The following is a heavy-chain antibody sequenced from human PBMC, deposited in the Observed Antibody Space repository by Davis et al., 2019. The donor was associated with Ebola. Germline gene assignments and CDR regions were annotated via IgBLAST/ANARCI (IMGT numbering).Heavy chain of an antibody. Sequence: ASVKVSCKASGYTFTSYAMHWVRQAPGQRLEWMGWINAGNGNTKYSQKFQGRVTITRDTSASTAYMELSSLRSEDTAVYYCASQYSSKNWFDPWGQGTLVTVSS. CDR3: ASQYSSKNWFDP. D-gene: IGHD6-19*01. V-gene: IGHV1-3*01. J-gene: IGHJ5*02. CDR1: GYTFTSYA. CDR2: INAGNGNT.